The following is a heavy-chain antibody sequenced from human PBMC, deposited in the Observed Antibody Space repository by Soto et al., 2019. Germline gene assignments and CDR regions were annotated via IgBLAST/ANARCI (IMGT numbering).Heavy chain of an antibody. D-gene: IGHD1-1*01. CDR3: ARGPRQLGGSFYYGMDV. J-gene: IGHJ6*02. Sequence: QVQLQESGPRLVKPSETLSLTCIVSGASISSGGFYWSWVRQLPGRGLEWIGFFYDSGNTYYDTCLKSRLTIAVDRSNNQFSLKLASVTAADTAVYYCARGPRQLGGSFYYGMDVWGQGTTVTVSS. CDR2: FYDSGNT. V-gene: IGHV4-31*03. CDR1: GASISSGGFY.